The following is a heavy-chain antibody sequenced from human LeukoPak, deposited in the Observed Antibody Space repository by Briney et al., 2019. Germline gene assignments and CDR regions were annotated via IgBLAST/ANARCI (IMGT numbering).Heavy chain of an antibody. CDR3: ARGALWLGETVRSFDF. CDR1: GFPFSDYY. D-gene: IGHD3-10*01. Sequence: PGGSLSLSCAASGFPFSDYYMSWIRPAPGKGLEWVSYISSTGGTIYNADSVKGRFSISRDSAKNSLYLQMNSLRVDDSAVYYCARGALWLGETVRSFDFWGQGTLVTVSS. V-gene: IGHV3-11*01. CDR2: ISSTGGTI. J-gene: IGHJ4*02.